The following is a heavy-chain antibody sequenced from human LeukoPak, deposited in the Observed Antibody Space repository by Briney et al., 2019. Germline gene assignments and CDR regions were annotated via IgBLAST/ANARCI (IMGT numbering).Heavy chain of an antibody. Sequence: ASVKVSCKASGYTFTSYGISWVRQAPGQGLEWMGWISAYNGNTNYAQKLQGRVTMTTDTSTSTAYMELRSLRSDDTAVYYCARGQENSSGWFIYYYYGMDVWGQGTTVTVSS. V-gene: IGHV1-18*01. CDR3: ARGQENSSGWFIYYYYGMDV. CDR2: ISAYNGNT. D-gene: IGHD6-19*01. CDR1: GYTFTSYG. J-gene: IGHJ6*02.